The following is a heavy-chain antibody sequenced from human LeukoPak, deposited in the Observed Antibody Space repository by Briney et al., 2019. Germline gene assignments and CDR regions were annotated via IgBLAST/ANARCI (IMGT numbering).Heavy chain of an antibody. D-gene: IGHD6-19*01. CDR1: GFTFSSYW. CDR3: ATGYCSASTTCRKDY. Sequence: AGGSLRLSCAASGFTFSSYWMSWVRQAPGKGLEWVSAAGANGGDTYYADSVKGRFTISRDNSKNMLYLQLDGLRAEDTAVYHCATGYCSASTTCRKDYWGQGTLVTVSS. V-gene: IGHV3-23*01. J-gene: IGHJ4*02. CDR2: AGANGGDT.